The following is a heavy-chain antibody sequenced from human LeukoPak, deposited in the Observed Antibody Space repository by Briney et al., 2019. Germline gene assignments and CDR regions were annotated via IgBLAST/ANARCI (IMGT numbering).Heavy chain of an antibody. CDR3: ARAKAAGSYDF. CDR1: GSSIGRHY. V-gene: IGHV4-59*11. J-gene: IGHJ4*02. D-gene: IGHD6-13*01. CDR2: THFSGSS. Sequence: SETLSLTCSVSGSSIGRHYWTWIPQPPGKGLEWIGYTHFSGSSNYNPSLKSRATTSLDRAKNQISLTLTSVTAADTAVYFCARAKAAGSYDFWGQGTLVTVSS.